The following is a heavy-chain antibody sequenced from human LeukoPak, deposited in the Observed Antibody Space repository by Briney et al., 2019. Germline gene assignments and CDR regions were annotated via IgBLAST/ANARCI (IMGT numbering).Heavy chain of an antibody. D-gene: IGHD3-22*01. J-gene: IGHJ6*03. CDR3: ARVTMNYYYYYMDV. CDR1: GFTFSSYA. CDR2: IYYSGST. Sequence: GSLRLSCAASGFTFSSYAMSWVRQAPGKGLEWIGSIYYSGSTYYNPSLKSRVTISADTSKNQFSLKLSSVTAADTAVYYCARVTMNYYYYYMDVWGKGTTVTVSS. V-gene: IGHV4-39*07.